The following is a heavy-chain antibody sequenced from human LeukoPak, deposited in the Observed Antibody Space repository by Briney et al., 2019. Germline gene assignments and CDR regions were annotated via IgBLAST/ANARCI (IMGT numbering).Heavy chain of an antibody. CDR1: GFTFSSYS. Sequence: GGSLRLSCAASGFTFSSYSMNWVRQAPGKGLEWVSYISSSSSTIYYAGSVKGRFTISRDNSKNTLYLQMNSLRAEDTAVYYCASEYCSSTSCYRGHAFDIWGQGTMVTVSS. V-gene: IGHV3-48*01. CDR2: ISSSSSTI. CDR3: ASEYCSSTSCYRGHAFDI. D-gene: IGHD2-2*01. J-gene: IGHJ3*02.